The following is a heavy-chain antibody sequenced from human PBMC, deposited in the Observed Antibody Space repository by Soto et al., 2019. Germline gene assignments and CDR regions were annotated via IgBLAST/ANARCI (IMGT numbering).Heavy chain of an antibody. CDR3: ARARGSGSTRYYYYGMDV. J-gene: IGHJ6*02. V-gene: IGHV4-34*01. CDR2: INHSGST. Sequence: PSETLSLTCAVYGGSFSGYYWSWIRQPPGKGLEWIGEINHSGSTNYNPSLKSRVTISVDTSKNQFSLKLSSVTAADTAVYYCARARGSGSTRYYYYGMDVWGQGTTVTVS. CDR1: GGSFSGYY. D-gene: IGHD3-10*01.